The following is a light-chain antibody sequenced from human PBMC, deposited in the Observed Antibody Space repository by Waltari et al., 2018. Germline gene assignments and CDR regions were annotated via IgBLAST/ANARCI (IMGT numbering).Light chain of an antibody. V-gene: IGLV1-40*01. CDR3: QSYDSSLSGWV. CDR2: GNS. J-gene: IGLJ3*02. CDR1: SPNLGAGYD. Sequence: QSVLTQPPSVSGAPGQRVTISCTGSSPNLGAGYDAQWYQQLPGTAPKLLIYGNSNRPAGVPDRFSGSKSGTSASLAITGLQAEDEADYYCQSYDSSLSGWVFGGGTKLTVL.